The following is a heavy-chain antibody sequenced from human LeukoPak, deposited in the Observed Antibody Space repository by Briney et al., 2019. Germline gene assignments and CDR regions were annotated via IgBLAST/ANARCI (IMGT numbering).Heavy chain of an antibody. V-gene: IGHV3-11*04. J-gene: IGHJ3*02. CDR2: ISSSGTTK. D-gene: IGHD6-13*01. Sequence: GGSLRLSCVASGSTFNDYYMSWIRQAPGKGLEWVSCISSSGTTKYYADSVKGRFTISRDNAKKSMYLQMNSLRAEDTAVYYCARVRSRNWYDAFDIWGQGTMVTVSS. CDR3: ARVRSRNWYDAFDI. CDR1: GSTFNDYY.